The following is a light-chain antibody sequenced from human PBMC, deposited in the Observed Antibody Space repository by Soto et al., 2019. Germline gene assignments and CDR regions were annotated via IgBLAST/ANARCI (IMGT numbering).Light chain of an antibody. CDR1: ALPKQY. J-gene: IGLJ3*02. V-gene: IGLV3-25*03. CDR3: QSADSSAKWV. CDR2: QDS. Sequence: SDELTQPPSVCVSPGQTARITCSGDALPKQYAYWYRQKPGQAPVVVIYQDSERPSGIPERFSGSTSGTTVTLTISGVQAEHEADYYCQSADSSAKWVFGGGTKLTVL.